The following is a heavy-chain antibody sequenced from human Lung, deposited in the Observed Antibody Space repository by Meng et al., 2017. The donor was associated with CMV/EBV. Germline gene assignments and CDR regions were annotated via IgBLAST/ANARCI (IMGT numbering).Heavy chain of an antibody. D-gene: IGHD6-19*01. CDR1: AGFLNNCS. V-gene: IGHV1-69*05. CDR2: FITTFGTP. CDR3: ARERMHGAVATTGSLDS. Sequence: VSSLAFAGFLNNCSFILLRQAAGQGREWFGGFITTFGTPNYVQKFKGRVTITTDDSMTTTYVEVNSLRPADTALYFCARERMHGAVATTGSLDSWGQGTXVTVYS. J-gene: IGHJ4*02.